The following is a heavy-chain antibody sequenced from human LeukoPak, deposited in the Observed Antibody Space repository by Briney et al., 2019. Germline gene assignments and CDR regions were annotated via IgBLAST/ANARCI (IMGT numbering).Heavy chain of an antibody. V-gene: IGHV1-69*04. CDR1: GGTFSSYA. J-gene: IGHJ4*02. CDR3: ATAIMVRAMNYFDY. D-gene: IGHD3-10*01. CDR2: IIPIFGIA. Sequence: SVKVSCKASGGTFSSYAISWVRQAPGQGLEWMGRIIPIFGIANYAQKFQGRVTITADKSTSTAYMELSSLRSEDTAVYYCATAIMVRAMNYFDYWGQGTLVTVSS.